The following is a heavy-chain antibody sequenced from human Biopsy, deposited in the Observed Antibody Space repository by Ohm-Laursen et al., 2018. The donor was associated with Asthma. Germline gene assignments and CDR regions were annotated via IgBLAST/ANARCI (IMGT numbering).Heavy chain of an antibody. D-gene: IGHD3-10*02. Sequence: GPTLSLTCAASGFTFSHYNMNWVRQAPGKGLEWVSSITDTSRYIKYADSVKGRFTISRDNSKNSLYLQMNSLRAEDTAVYLCARFVQAEEGVFWGQGTRVTVSP. J-gene: IGHJ4*02. V-gene: IGHV3-21*01. CDR2: ITDTSRYI. CDR1: GFTFSHYN. CDR3: ARFVQAEEGVF.